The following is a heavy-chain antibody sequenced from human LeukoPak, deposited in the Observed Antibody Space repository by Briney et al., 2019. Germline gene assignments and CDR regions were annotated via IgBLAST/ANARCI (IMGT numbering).Heavy chain of an antibody. V-gene: IGHV3-20*04. D-gene: IGHD3-22*01. Sequence: AGGSLRLSCAASGYTFGDYGMSWVRQVPGKGLEWVSGTNRRGDITGYADSVKGRFTISRDNAKNSLYLQMNSLRAEDTAVYYCARDRGEYYYDSSGQFDYWGQGTLVTVSS. CDR1: GYTFGDYG. J-gene: IGHJ4*02. CDR2: TNRRGDIT. CDR3: ARDRGEYYYDSSGQFDY.